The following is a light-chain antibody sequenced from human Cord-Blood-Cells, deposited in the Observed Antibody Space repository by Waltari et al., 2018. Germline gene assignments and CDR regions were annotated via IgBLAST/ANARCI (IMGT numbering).Light chain of an antibody. Sequence: EIVLTQSPATLSLSPGERATLSCRASQSVSSYLAWYQQNPGQAPRLLIYDASNRATGLPARFSGSGSGTDFALTISSLEPEGFAVYYCQQRSNWPLTFGGGTKVEIK. CDR1: QSVSSY. CDR3: QQRSNWPLT. V-gene: IGKV3-11*01. J-gene: IGKJ4*01. CDR2: DAS.